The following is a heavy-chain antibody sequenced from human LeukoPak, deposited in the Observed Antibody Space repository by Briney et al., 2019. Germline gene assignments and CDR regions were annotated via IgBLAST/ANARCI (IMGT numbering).Heavy chain of an antibody. D-gene: IGHD3-10*01. Sequence: ASVKVSCKASGYTFTSYGISWVRQAPGQGLEWMGIINPSGGSTSYAQKFQGRVTMTRDTSTSTVYMELSSLRSEDTAVYYCAAMVHNWFDPWGQGTLVTVSS. CDR2: INPSGGST. CDR1: GYTFTSYG. J-gene: IGHJ5*02. V-gene: IGHV1-46*01. CDR3: AAMVHNWFDP.